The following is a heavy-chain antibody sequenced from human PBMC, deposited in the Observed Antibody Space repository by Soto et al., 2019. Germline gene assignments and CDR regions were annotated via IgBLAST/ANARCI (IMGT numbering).Heavy chain of an antibody. V-gene: IGHV3-33*01. D-gene: IGHD3-10*01. CDR2: IWYDGSNK. CDR1: GFTFSSYG. Sequence: QVQLVESGGGVVQPGRSLRLSCAASGFTFSSYGMHWVRLAPGKGLEWVAVIWYDGSNKYYADSVKGRFTISRDNSKNTLYLQMNSLRAEDTAVYYCARSARFGEFYFDYWGQGTLVTVSS. J-gene: IGHJ4*02. CDR3: ARSARFGEFYFDY.